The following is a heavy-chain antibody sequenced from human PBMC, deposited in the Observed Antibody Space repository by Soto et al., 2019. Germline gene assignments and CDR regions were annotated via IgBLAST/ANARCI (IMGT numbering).Heavy chain of an antibody. J-gene: IGHJ6*03. D-gene: IGHD6-6*01. V-gene: IGHV3-33*01. CDR3: ARYTVAARRYYYYYMDV. CDR1: GFTFSSYC. Sequence: GGSLRLSCAASGFTFSSYCMHWVRQAPGKGLEWVAVIWYDGSNKYYADSVKGRFTISRDNSKNTLYLQMNSLRAEDTAVYYCARYTVAARRYYYYYMDVWGKGTTVTVSS. CDR2: IWYDGSNK.